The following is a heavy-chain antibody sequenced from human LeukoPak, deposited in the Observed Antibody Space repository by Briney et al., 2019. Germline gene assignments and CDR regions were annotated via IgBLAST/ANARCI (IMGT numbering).Heavy chain of an antibody. CDR1: GGSTSSYY. CDR2: IYYSGST. Sequence: PSETLSLTCTVSGGSTSSYYWSWIRQPPGKGLEWIGYIYYSGSTNYNPSLKSRVTISVDTSKNQFSLKLSSVTAADTAVYYCARVVPGYYYYMDVWGKGTTVTVSS. CDR3: ARVVPGYYYYMDV. V-gene: IGHV4-59*01. D-gene: IGHD2-2*01. J-gene: IGHJ6*03.